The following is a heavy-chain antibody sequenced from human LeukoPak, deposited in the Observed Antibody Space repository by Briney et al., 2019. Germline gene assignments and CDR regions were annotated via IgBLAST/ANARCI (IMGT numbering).Heavy chain of an antibody. Sequence: PGGSLRLSCAASGFTFSSYAMSWVRQAPGKGLEWVSAISGSGGSTYYADSVKGRFTISRDNSKNTLYLQMNSLRAEDTAVYYCAKNTARGIAVAGTDYWGQGTLVTVSS. CDR3: AKNTARGIAVAGTDY. CDR2: ISGSGGST. J-gene: IGHJ4*02. V-gene: IGHV3-23*01. D-gene: IGHD6-19*01. CDR1: GFTFSSYA.